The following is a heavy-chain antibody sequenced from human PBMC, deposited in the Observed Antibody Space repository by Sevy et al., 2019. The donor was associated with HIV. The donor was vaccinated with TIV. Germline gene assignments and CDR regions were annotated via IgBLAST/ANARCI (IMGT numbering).Heavy chain of an antibody. Sequence: GGSLRLSCAASGFTFSSYSMNWVRQAPGKGLEWVSSISSSSSYIYYADSVKGRFTISRDNAKNSLYLQMNSLRAEDTAVYYWARAVDYSNYGLFDYWGQGTLVTVSS. CDR3: ARAVDYSNYGLFDY. D-gene: IGHD4-4*01. CDR1: GFTFSSYS. CDR2: ISSSSSYI. J-gene: IGHJ4*02. V-gene: IGHV3-21*01.